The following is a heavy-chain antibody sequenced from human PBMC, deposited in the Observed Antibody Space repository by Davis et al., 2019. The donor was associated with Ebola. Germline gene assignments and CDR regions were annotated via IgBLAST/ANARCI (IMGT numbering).Heavy chain of an antibody. J-gene: IGHJ4*02. CDR3: ARGGEGGAKDY. Sequence: PSETLSLTCTVSGGSISSYYWSWIRQPPGKGLEWIGYIYYSGSTNYNPSPKSRVTISVDTSKNQFSLKLSSVTAADTAVYYCARGGEGGAKDYWGQGTLVTVSS. V-gene: IGHV4-59*01. CDR1: GGSISSYY. CDR2: IYYSGST. D-gene: IGHD1-26*01.